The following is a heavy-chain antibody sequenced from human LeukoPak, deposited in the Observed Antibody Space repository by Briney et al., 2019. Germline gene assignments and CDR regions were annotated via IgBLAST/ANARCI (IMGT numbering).Heavy chain of an antibody. CDR1: GGSFSGYY. V-gene: IGHV4-34*01. D-gene: IGHD5-18*01. Sequence: SETLSLTCAVYGGSFSGYYWSWIRQPPGKGLEWIGETNHSGSTYYNPSLKSRVTISVDTSKNQFSLKLSSVTAADTAVYYCARAGYSYASFDYWGQGTLVTVSS. CDR2: TNHSGST. CDR3: ARAGYSYASFDY. J-gene: IGHJ4*02.